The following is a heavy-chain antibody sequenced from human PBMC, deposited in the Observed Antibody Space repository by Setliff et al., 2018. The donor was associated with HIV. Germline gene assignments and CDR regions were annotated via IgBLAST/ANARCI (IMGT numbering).Heavy chain of an antibody. CDR3: ARDRHYSGLGSYGP. Sequence: SETLSLTCTIFGGSFSNYRWSWIRQPAGRGLEWIGRIYRSGTTDYKPSLKSRVSMSLDTSRNQFSLKLTSVTAEDTAVYYCARDRHYSGLGSYGPWGPGISVTVSS. CDR1: GGSFSNYR. D-gene: IGHD3-10*01. J-gene: IGHJ5*02. V-gene: IGHV4-4*07. CDR2: IYRSGTT.